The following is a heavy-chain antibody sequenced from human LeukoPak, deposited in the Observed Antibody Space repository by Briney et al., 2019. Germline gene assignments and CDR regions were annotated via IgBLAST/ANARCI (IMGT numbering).Heavy chain of an antibody. D-gene: IGHD6-13*01. CDR2: IRYDGSNK. CDR1: GFTFSSYG. CDR3: AKDGYSSSSWYLKDAFDI. Sequence: SGGSLRLSCAASGFTFSSYGMHWVRQAPGKGLEWVAFIRYDGSNKYYADSVKGRFTISRDNSKNTLYLQMNSLRAEDTAVYYCAKDGYSSSSWYLKDAFDIWGQGTMVTVSS. J-gene: IGHJ3*02. V-gene: IGHV3-30*02.